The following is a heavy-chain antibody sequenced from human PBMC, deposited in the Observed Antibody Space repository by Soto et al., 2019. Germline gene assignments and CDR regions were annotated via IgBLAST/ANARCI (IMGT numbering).Heavy chain of an antibody. CDR1: EYKFNIYG. Sequence: GESLKVSSRGAEYKFNIYGIGWVRQMPGKGLEWMGIIYPGDSNTRYSPSFQGQVTISADKSISTAYLQWSSLKASDTAMYYCARTSTNWFDPWGQGTLVTVSS. CDR2: IYPGDSNT. V-gene: IGHV5-51*01. J-gene: IGHJ5*02. CDR3: ARTSTNWFDP. D-gene: IGHD4-17*01.